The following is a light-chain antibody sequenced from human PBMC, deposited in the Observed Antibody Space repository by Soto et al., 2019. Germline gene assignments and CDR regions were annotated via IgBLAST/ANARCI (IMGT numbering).Light chain of an antibody. CDR3: HQRNNWPPIT. V-gene: IGKV3-11*01. CDR2: DAS. CDR1: QSVSSY. Sequence: EIVLTQSPATLSLSPGERATLSCRASQSVSSYLAWYQQKPGQAPRLLIYDASNRATGVPARFSGSGSGTDFTLTISSLEPEDFALYYCHQRNNWPPITFGQGTRLEIK. J-gene: IGKJ5*01.